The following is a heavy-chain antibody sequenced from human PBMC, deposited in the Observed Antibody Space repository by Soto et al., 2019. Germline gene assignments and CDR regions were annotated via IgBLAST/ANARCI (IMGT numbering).Heavy chain of an antibody. Sequence: QLQLQESGPGLVKPSETLSLTCTVSGGSISSSSYYWGWIRQPPGKGLEWIGSIYYSGSTYYNPSLKSRVTISVDTSKNQFSLKLSSVTAADTAVYYCARLEMATTYYFDYWGQGTLVTVSS. CDR2: IYYSGST. J-gene: IGHJ4*02. V-gene: IGHV4-39*01. CDR3: ARLEMATTYYFDY. D-gene: IGHD5-12*01. CDR1: GGSISSSSYY.